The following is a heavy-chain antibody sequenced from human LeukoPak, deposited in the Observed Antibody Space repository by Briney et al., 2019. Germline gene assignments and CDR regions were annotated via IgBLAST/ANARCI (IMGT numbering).Heavy chain of an antibody. D-gene: IGHD6-13*01. Sequence: GGSLRLSCAASGFTFSSYGMHWVRGSPGKGLEGVAVIWYDGSNKYYADSVKARFTISRDNSKNTLYLQMNSLRAEDTAVYYCARDREQLVPFDYYGMDVWGKGTTVTVSS. CDR3: ARDREQLVPFDYYGMDV. J-gene: IGHJ6*04. CDR2: IWYDGSNK. CDR1: GFTFSSYG. V-gene: IGHV3-33*01.